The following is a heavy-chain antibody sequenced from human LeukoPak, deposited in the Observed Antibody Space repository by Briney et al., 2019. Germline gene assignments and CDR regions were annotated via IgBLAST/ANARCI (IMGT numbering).Heavy chain of an antibody. CDR2: INPDSGGA. D-gene: IGHD2-2*01. Sequence: ASVKVSCKASGYTFTGYYMHWVRQAPGQGLEWMGWINPDSGGANYAQKFQGRVTMTRDTSISIAYMELSRLRSDDTAVYFCARGPHTSTLDRWGQGTLVIVSS. V-gene: IGHV1-2*02. J-gene: IGHJ5*02. CDR3: ARGPHTSTLDR. CDR1: GYTFTGYY.